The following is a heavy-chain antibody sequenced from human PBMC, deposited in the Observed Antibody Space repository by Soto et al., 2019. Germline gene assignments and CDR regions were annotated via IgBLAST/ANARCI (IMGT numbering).Heavy chain of an antibody. CDR3: ASELAAAGLPPYYFDY. J-gene: IGHJ4*02. Sequence: QVQLVQSGAEVKKPGSSVKVSCKASGGTFSSYTISWVRQAPGQGLEWMGRIIPILGIANYAQKFQGRVTITADKSTSTAYMKLSSLRSEDTAVYYCASELAAAGLPPYYFDYWGQGTLVTVSS. CDR2: IIPILGIA. CDR1: GGTFSSYT. D-gene: IGHD6-13*01. V-gene: IGHV1-69*02.